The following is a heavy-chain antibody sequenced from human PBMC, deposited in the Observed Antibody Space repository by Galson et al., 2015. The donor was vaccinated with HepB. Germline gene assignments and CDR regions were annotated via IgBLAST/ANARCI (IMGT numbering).Heavy chain of an antibody. CDR2: ISGSGGST. CDR3: AKAVVWGSSGWYFDY. J-gene: IGHJ4*02. V-gene: IGHV3-23*01. D-gene: IGHD6-19*01. CDR1: GFTFSSYA. Sequence: SLRLSCAASGFTFSSYAMSWVRQAPGKGLEWVSAISGSGGSTYYADSVKGRFTISRDNSKNTLYLQMNSLRAEDTAVYYCAKAVVWGSSGWYFDYWGQGTLVTVSS.